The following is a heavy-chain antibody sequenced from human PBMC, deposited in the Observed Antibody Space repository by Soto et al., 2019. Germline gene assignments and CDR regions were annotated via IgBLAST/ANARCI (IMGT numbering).Heavy chain of an antibody. V-gene: IGHV4-59*01. Sequence: SETLSLTCTVSGGSISSNYWTWIRQPPGKGLEWIGYVYNSGSTNYNPSLKSRVTISEDTSKSQFSLEVNSMTAADTAVYYCARYRREAVAGYTLDNWGQGILVTVSS. D-gene: IGHD6-13*01. CDR3: ARYRREAVAGYTLDN. J-gene: IGHJ4*02. CDR2: VYNSGST. CDR1: GGSISSNY.